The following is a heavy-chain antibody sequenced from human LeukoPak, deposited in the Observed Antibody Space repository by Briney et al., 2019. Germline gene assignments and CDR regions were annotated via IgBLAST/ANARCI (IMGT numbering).Heavy chain of an antibody. D-gene: IGHD3-22*01. Sequence: GGSLRLSCAASGFIFDDYAMHWVRQAPGKGLEWVSLISWDGGSTYYADSVKGRFTISRDNSENSLYLQMNSLRAEDTALYYCAKDTAFYYDSSVYIDYWGQGTLVTVSS. J-gene: IGHJ4*02. CDR2: ISWDGGST. V-gene: IGHV3-43D*03. CDR3: AKDTAFYYDSSVYIDY. CDR1: GFIFDDYA.